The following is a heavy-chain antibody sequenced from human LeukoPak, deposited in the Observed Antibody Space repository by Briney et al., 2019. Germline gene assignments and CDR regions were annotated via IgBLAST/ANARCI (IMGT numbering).Heavy chain of an antibody. V-gene: IGHV4-59*08. CDR3: ARRSRYYDSSGYHFYYFDY. Sequence: SETLSLTYTVSGGSISSYYWSWIRQPPGKGLEWIGYIYYSGSTNYNPSLKSRVTISVDTSKNQFSLKLSSVTAADTAVYYCARRSRYYDSSGYHFYYFDYWGQGTLVTVSS. D-gene: IGHD3-22*01. J-gene: IGHJ4*02. CDR1: GGSISSYY. CDR2: IYYSGST.